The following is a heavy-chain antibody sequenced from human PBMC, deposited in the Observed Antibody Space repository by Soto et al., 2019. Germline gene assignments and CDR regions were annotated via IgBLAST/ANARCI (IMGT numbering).Heavy chain of an antibody. J-gene: IGHJ6*03. Sequence: SETLSLTCAVYGGSFSGYYWSWIRQPPGKGLEWIGEINHSGSTNYNPSLKSRVTISVDTSKNQFSLKLSSVTAADTAVYYCARADYMDVWGKGTTVTVSS. V-gene: IGHV4-34*01. CDR3: ARADYMDV. CDR1: GGSFSGYY. CDR2: INHSGST.